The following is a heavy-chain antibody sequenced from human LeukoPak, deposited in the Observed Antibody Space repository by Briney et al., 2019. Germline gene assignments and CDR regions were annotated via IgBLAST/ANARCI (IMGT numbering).Heavy chain of an antibody. CDR1: GFTFSDHY. Sequence: GGSLRLSCAASGFTFSDHYMDWVRQAPGKGLEWVGRTRNKANSYTTEYAASVKGRFTISRDDSKNSLYLQMNSLKTEDTAVYYCARTDSSGSDYWGQGTLVTVSS. J-gene: IGHJ4*02. D-gene: IGHD3-22*01. CDR2: TRNKANSYTT. V-gene: IGHV3-72*01. CDR3: ARTDSSGSDY.